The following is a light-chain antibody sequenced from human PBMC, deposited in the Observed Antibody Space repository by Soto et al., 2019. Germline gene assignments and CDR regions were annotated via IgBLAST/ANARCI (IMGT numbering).Light chain of an antibody. Sequence: QSVLTQPPSASGTPGQRVTISCSGSSSYIGSNTVNWYQQLPGTAPKLLIYSHNQRPSGVPDRFSGSKSGTSASLAISGLQSEDEADYYCAAWDDRLNGYVFGTGTKVTVL. CDR2: SHN. CDR1: SSYIGSNT. V-gene: IGLV1-44*01. CDR3: AAWDDRLNGYV. J-gene: IGLJ1*01.